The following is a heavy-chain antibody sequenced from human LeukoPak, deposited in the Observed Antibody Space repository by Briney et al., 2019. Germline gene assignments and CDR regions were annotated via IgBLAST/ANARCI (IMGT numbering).Heavy chain of an antibody. V-gene: IGHV3-7*01. CDR3: ARDRESSSSWLLDY. Sequence: PGGSLRLSCAASGFTFSSYWMSWVRQAPGKGLEWVANIKPDGSEKYYVDSVKGRFTISRGNAKNSLYLQMNSLRAEDTAVYYCARDRESSSSWLLDYWGQGTLVTVSS. CDR2: IKPDGSEK. J-gene: IGHJ4*02. D-gene: IGHD6-13*01. CDR1: GFTFSSYW.